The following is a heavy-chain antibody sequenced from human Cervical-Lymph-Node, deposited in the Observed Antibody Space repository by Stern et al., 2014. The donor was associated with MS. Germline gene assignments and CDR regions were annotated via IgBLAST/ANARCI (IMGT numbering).Heavy chain of an antibody. J-gene: IGHJ4*02. CDR1: GYTFTSYG. D-gene: IGHD6-25*01. V-gene: IGHV1-18*04. CDR3: ARSGTRVPRGY. CDR2: ISAYNGNT. Sequence: QVQLVQSGPEVKKPGASVKVSCKASGYTFTSYGIAWVRQAPGQGLEWMGWISAYNGNTTYERTLQGRVPLTTNTTTSTAYMELRSLRSDDTAIYFCARSGTRVPRGYWGQGTLITVSS.